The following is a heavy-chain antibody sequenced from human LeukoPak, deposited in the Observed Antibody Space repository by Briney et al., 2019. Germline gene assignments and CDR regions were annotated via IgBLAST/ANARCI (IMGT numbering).Heavy chain of an antibody. V-gene: IGHV3-33*01. J-gene: IGHJ4*02. CDR2: IWYDGSNK. CDR3: ARGGPEWPLDY. Sequence: PGRSLRLSCATSGFSFSTYGMLWVRQAPGKGREWVAVIWYDGSNKYYADSVKGRFTISRDNSKNTLYLQMNSVRVEDTAVYYCARGGPEWPLDYWGQGTLVTVSS. D-gene: IGHD3-3*01. CDR1: GFSFSTYG.